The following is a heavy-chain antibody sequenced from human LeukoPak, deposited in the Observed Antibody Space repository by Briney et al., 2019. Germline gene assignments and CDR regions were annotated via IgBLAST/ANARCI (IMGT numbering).Heavy chain of an antibody. J-gene: IGHJ4*02. D-gene: IGHD4-17*01. CDR1: GGSISSSSYY. Sequence: SETLSLTCTVSGGSISSSSYYWGWIRQPPGKGLEWIGSIYYSGSTYYNPSLKSRVTISVDTSKNQFSLKLSSVTAADTAVYYCARAAYYGDHGYYWGQGTLVTVSS. V-gene: IGHV4-39*07. CDR2: IYYSGST. CDR3: ARAAYYGDHGYY.